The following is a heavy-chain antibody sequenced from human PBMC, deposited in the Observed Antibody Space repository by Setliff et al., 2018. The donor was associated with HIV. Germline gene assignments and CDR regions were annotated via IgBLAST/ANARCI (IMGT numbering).Heavy chain of an antibody. D-gene: IGHD3-22*01. V-gene: IGHV3-23*01. CDR2: ISGSGGST. J-gene: IGHJ4*02. CDR1: GFTFSSYA. CDR3: AKDIYDSSGYYYGY. Sequence: GGSLRLSCAASGFTFSSYAMSWVRQAPGKGLEWVSAISGSGGSTYYADSVKGRFTISRDNSKNTLYLQMNSLRAEDTAVYYCAKDIYDSSGYYYGYWGQGTLVTVSS.